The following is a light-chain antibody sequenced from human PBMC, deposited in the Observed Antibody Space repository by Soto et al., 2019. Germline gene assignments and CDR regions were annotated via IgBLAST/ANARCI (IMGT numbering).Light chain of an antibody. V-gene: IGLV2-14*01. CDR3: SSYTSSSNLVV. CDR1: SSDVGGYNY. Sequence: QYALTQPASVSGSPGQSITISCTGTSSDVGGYNYVSWYQQHPGKAPKLMIYDVSNRPSGVSNRFSGSKSGNTASLTISGLLDEDEADYYCSSYTSSSNLVVFGGGTQLTVL. J-gene: IGLJ2*01. CDR2: DVS.